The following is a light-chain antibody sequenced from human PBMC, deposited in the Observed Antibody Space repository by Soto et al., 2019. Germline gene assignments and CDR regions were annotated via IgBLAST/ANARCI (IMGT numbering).Light chain of an antibody. V-gene: IGKV3-15*01. CDR3: QQYNNWPRT. CDR1: QSVRTK. J-gene: IGKJ1*01. CDR2: GAS. Sequence: EVGMTQSPDTLYVSPGEGATLSCRASQSVRTKLAWYQQKAGQAPRLLIYGASTRATGIPDRFSGSGSGTEFTLTISSLQSEDFAVYYCQQYNNWPRTFGQGTKVDIK.